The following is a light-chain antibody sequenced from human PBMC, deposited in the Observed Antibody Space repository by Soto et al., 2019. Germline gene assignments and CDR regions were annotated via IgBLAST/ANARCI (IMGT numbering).Light chain of an antibody. CDR2: DDS. J-gene: IGLJ3*02. Sequence: QSVLTQPRSVSGSPGQSVTISCTGTSSDVGGFNYVSWYQHHPGKAPKLIIYDDSKRPSGVPDRFSGSKSGNTASLTISGLQAEDEADYYCCSYAGIYTWVFGGGTKVTVL. CDR3: CSYAGIYTWV. V-gene: IGLV2-11*01. CDR1: SSDVGGFNY.